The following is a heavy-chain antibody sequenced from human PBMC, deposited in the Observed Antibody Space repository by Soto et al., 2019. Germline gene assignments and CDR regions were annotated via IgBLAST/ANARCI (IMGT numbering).Heavy chain of an antibody. CDR1: GGYISSGGYY. CDR3: ARAAPRYCSGGSCYPGRDY. V-gene: IGHV4-39*07. D-gene: IGHD2-15*01. Sequence: SETLSLTCTVSGGYISSGGYYWSCIRQPPGKGLEWIGEINHSGSTNYNPSLKSRVTISVDTSKNQFSLKLSSVTAADTAVYYCARAAPRYCSGGSCYPGRDYWGQGTLVTV. J-gene: IGHJ4*02. CDR2: INHSGST.